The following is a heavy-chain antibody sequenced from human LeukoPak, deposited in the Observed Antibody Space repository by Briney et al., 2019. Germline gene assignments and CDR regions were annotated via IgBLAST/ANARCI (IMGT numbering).Heavy chain of an antibody. V-gene: IGHV4-59*12. Sequence: PSETLSLTCTVSGSSINVYYWSWIRQSPGKGLEWIAYISYSGSTNYNPSLKSRVTISVDTSKNQFSLKLSSVTAADTAVYYCARANGYGLLDYWGQGTLVTVSS. J-gene: IGHJ4*02. CDR3: ARANGYGLLDY. D-gene: IGHD5-18*01. CDR1: GSSINVYY. CDR2: ISYSGST.